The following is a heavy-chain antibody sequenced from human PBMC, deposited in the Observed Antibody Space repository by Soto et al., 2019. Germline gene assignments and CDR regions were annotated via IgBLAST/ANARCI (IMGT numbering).Heavy chain of an antibody. D-gene: IGHD6-6*01. J-gene: IGHJ5*02. V-gene: IGHV4-4*07. CDR3: ARELNIAARPDWFDP. CDR2: VYASGST. Sequence: SETLSLTCTVSGGSISIYYWSWIRQPAGKGLEWIGRVYASGSTNYNPPLKSRVTMSVDTSKNQFSLKLSSVTAADTAFYYCARELNIAARPDWFDPWGQGTQVTVSS. CDR1: GGSISIYY.